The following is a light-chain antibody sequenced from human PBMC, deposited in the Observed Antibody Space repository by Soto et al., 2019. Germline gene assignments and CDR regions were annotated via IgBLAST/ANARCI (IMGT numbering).Light chain of an antibody. CDR2: GAS. CDR3: QQYNSYDMWT. CDR1: QSIGKW. Sequence: DIQMTQSPPTLSASVGDRVTITCRASQSIGKWLAWYQQKPGIAPKPLIYGASSLESGVPSSFSGSGSGTEFTLTIISLQDDDFSTYYCQQYNSYDMWTFGQGTKVDLK. V-gene: IGKV1-5*01. J-gene: IGKJ1*01.